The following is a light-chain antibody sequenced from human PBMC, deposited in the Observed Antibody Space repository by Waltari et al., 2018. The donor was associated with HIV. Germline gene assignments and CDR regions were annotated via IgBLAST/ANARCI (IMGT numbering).Light chain of an antibody. CDR2: DVS. CDR3: CSYAGSSTWV. J-gene: IGLJ3*02. V-gene: IGLV2-23*02. Sequence: PGQSIAISCTGTSSDVGGYNYVSWYQQHPSKAPKLMIYDVSKRPSGVSNRFSGSKSGNTASLTISGLQAEDEADYYCCSYAGSSTWVFGGGTKLTVL. CDR1: SSDVGGYNY.